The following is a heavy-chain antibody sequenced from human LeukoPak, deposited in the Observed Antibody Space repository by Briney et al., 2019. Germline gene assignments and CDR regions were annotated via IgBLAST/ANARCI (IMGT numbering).Heavy chain of an antibody. CDR3: ASPRRGPQWPADY. CDR2: ISSSSSYI. J-gene: IGHJ4*02. D-gene: IGHD6-19*01. CDR1: GFTFSSYS. V-gene: IGHV3-21*01. Sequence: GGSLRLSCAASGFTFSSYSMNWVRQAPGKGLEWVSSISSSSSYIYYADSVKGRFTISRDNAKNSLYLQMNSLRAEDTAVYYCASPRRGPQWPADYWGQGTLVTVSS.